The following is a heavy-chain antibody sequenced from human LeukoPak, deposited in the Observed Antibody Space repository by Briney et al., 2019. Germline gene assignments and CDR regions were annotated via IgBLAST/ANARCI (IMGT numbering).Heavy chain of an antibody. V-gene: IGHV4-59*01. D-gene: IGHD6-13*01. Sequence: PSETLSLTCTVSGGSTSSYYWSWIRQPPGKGLEWIGYIYYSGSTNHNPSLKSRVTISVDTSKNQFSLKLSSVTAADTAVYYCARVARIAAAGTLYFDYWGQGTLVTVSS. CDR2: IYYSGST. CDR3: ARVARIAAAGTLYFDY. CDR1: GGSTSSYY. J-gene: IGHJ4*02.